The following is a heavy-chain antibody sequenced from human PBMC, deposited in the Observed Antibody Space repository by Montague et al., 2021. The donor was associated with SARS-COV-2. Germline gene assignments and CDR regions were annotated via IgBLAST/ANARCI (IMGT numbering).Heavy chain of an antibody. V-gene: IGHV3-30*04. CDR2: ISYDGSNK. CDR3: ARWGYYDILTGYYKGLALVASYYYYGMDV. CDR1: GFTFSSYA. J-gene: IGHJ6*02. Sequence: SLSLSCAASGFTFSSYAMHWVRQAPGKGLEWVAVISYDGSNKYYADSVKGRFTISRDNSKNTLYLQMNSLRAEDTAVYYCARWGYYDILTGYYKGLALVASYYYYGMDVWGQGTTVTGSS. D-gene: IGHD3-9*01.